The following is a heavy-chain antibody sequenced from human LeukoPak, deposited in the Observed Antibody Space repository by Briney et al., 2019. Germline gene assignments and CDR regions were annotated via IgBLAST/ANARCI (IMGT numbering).Heavy chain of an antibody. J-gene: IGHJ3*02. Sequence: SENLSLTCTVSGGSISCYYLSWLRQPAGKGLEWIGRIYTSGSTNYNPSLKSRVTMSVDTSKNQFSLKLSSVTAAESDVSYCAKDCTGGSCYVGDAYGIWGQGTMVTVSS. CDR1: GGSISCYY. CDR3: AKDCTGGSCYVGDAYGI. V-gene: IGHV4-4*07. D-gene: IGHD2-15*01. CDR2: IYTSGST.